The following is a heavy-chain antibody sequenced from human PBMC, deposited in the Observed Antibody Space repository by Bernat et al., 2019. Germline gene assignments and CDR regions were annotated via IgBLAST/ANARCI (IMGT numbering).Heavy chain of an antibody. CDR3: VRAARSSGLFDS. D-gene: IGHD3-10*01. Sequence: QVQLVQSGAEVKKPGASVQVSCQASGYSFSSHGINWVRQAPGQGLEWMGWISPYNGNTNHVQKFQGRVTMTTDTSMTTAYMELRSLRSDDTAVYYCVRAARSSGLFDSWGQGTLVTVSS. J-gene: IGHJ4*02. V-gene: IGHV1-18*01. CDR1: GYSFSSHG. CDR2: ISPYNGNT.